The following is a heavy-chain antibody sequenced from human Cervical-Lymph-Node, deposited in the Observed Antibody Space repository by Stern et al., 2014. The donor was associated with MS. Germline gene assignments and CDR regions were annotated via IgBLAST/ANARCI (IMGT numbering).Heavy chain of an antibody. D-gene: IGHD5-18*01. J-gene: IGHJ3*01. CDR3: AHRLRYIYGGGAFDF. CDR1: GFSLSTIGVS. CDR2: IYWDDDK. Sequence: ESGPTLVRPTQTLTLTCTFSGFSLSTIGVSVGWIRQPPGKALEWLAIIYWDDDKRYSPSLKNRLAITKDTSKNQVVLTMTNMDPVDTATYYCAHRLRYIYGGGAFDFWGQGTMVTVSS. V-gene: IGHV2-5*02.